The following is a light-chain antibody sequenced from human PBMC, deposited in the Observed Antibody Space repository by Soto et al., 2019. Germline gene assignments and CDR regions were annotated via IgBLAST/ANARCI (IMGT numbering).Light chain of an antibody. CDR1: SGDIGGYNY. Sequence: QSVLTQPASVSGSPGQTITISCTGTSGDIGGYNYVSWYQQHPGKAPKLLISEVTNRPSGVSNRFSGSKSGNTASLTISGLQAEDEADYSCSSYTTIITPVVFGGGTKVTVL. CDR2: EVT. CDR3: SSYTTIITPVV. V-gene: IGLV2-14*01. J-gene: IGLJ2*01.